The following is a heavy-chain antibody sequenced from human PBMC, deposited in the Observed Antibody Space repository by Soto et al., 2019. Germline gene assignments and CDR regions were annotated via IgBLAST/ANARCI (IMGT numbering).Heavy chain of an antibody. J-gene: IGHJ5*02. V-gene: IGHV3-7*01. CDR3: ARDKGWFDT. CDR1: GFTFSNYW. CDR2: IKQDGNEK. Sequence: EVQLVESGGELVQPGGSLRLSCAASGFTFSNYWMAWVRQAPGKGLERVATIKQDGNEKYYVDSVKGRFTISRDNARNSLYLQMDSLTAEDTAVYYCARDKGWFDTWGQGTLVTVSS.